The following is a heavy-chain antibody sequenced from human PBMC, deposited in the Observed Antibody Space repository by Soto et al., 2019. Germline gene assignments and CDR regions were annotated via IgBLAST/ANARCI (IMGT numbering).Heavy chain of an antibody. Sequence: SVKVSCKASGGTFSSYAISWVRQAPGQGLEWMGGIIPIFGTANYAQKFQGRVTITADESTSTAYMELSSLRSEDTAVYYCAKHDYGDPTPGMDVWGQGTTVTVSS. CDR3: AKHDYGDPTPGMDV. CDR2: IIPIFGTA. D-gene: IGHD4-17*01. J-gene: IGHJ6*02. V-gene: IGHV1-69*13. CDR1: GGTFSSYA.